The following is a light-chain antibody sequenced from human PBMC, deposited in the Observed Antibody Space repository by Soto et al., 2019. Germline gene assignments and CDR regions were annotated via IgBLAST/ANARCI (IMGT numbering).Light chain of an antibody. CDR3: CSYAGSYTLGV. V-gene: IGLV2-11*01. CDR1: SSDVGGYNS. CDR2: DVT. J-gene: IGLJ3*02. Sequence: QSVLTQPRSVSASPGQSVTISCTGTSSDVGGYNSVSWYQQHPDKAPKLMIYDVTKRPSGVPDRFSGSKSGNTASLTISGLQAEDEADYYCCSYAGSYTLGVFGGGTKVTVL.